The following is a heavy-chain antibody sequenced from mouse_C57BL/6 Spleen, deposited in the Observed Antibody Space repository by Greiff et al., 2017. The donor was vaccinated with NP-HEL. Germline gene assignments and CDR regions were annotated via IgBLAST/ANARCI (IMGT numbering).Heavy chain of an antibody. J-gene: IGHJ4*01. CDR2: INPYNGGT. CDR1: GYTFTDYY. Sequence: VHVKQSGPVLVKPGASVKMSCKASGYTFTDYYMNWVKQSHGKSLEWIGVINPYNGGTSYNQKFKGKATLTVDKSSSTAYMELNSLTSEDSAVYYCARWLSTYYYAMDYWGQGTSVTVSS. V-gene: IGHV1-19*01. D-gene: IGHD3-2*02. CDR3: ARWLSTYYYAMDY.